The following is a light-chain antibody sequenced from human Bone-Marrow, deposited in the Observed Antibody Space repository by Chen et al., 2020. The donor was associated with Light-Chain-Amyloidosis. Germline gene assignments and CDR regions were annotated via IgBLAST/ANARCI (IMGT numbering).Light chain of an antibody. Sequence: IVMTQSPDALTVSLGASATINCNSRQNVLHYSDNHNYLAWDQQRPGQPPKLLVYWASTRESGSPDRFSGSGSGTDFTLTIRSLQAEDVDVYYCQQYYDTPPTFGQGTKVEVK. CDR1: QNVLHYSDNHNY. CDR3: QQYYDTPPT. J-gene: IGKJ1*01. V-gene: IGKV4-1*01. CDR2: WAS.